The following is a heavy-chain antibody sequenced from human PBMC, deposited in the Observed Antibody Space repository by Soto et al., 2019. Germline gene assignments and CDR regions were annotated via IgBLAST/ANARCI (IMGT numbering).Heavy chain of an antibody. CDR2: IYYSGST. J-gene: IGHJ5*02. D-gene: IGHD2-15*01. CDR3: ARVRYCSGGSCYPRFDP. CDR1: VGSISSGGYY. V-gene: IGHV4-31*03. Sequence: QVQLQESGPGLVKPSQTLSLTCTVSVGSISSGGYYWSWIRQHPGKGREGMGYIYYSGSTYYNPSLKSRVTISVDTSKNQFSLKLSSVTAADTAVYYCARVRYCSGGSCYPRFDPWGQGTLVTVSS.